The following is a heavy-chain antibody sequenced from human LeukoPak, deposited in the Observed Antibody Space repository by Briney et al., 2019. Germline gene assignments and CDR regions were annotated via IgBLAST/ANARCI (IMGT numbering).Heavy chain of an antibody. Sequence: GGSLGLSCAASGFTFSSYSMNWVRQAPGKGLEWVSSISSSSSYIYYADSVKGRFTISRDNAKNSLYLQMNSLRAEDTAVYYCARNPTYYYDSSGYYGPFDYWGQGTLVTVSS. CDR3: ARNPTYYYDSSGYYGPFDY. J-gene: IGHJ4*02. CDR2: ISSSSSYI. V-gene: IGHV3-21*01. D-gene: IGHD3-22*01. CDR1: GFTFSSYS.